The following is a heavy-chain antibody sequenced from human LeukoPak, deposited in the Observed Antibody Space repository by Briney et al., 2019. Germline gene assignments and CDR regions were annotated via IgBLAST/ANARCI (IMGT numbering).Heavy chain of an antibody. CDR2: IYSSGST. CDR3: ARAVWFGELSRWSDP. Sequence: SSETLSLTCTVSGGSISSYYWSWIRQPPGKGLEWIGYIYSSGSTNYNPSLKSRITISVDTSKNQFSLKLSSVTAADTAVYYCARAVWFGELSRWSDPWGQGTLVTVSS. D-gene: IGHD3-10*01. V-gene: IGHV4-59*01. CDR1: GGSISSYY. J-gene: IGHJ5*02.